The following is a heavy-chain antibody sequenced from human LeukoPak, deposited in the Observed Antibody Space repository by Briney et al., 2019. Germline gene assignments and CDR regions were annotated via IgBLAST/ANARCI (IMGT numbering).Heavy chain of an antibody. J-gene: IGHJ6*02. Sequence: GASVKVSCSASGYTFTGYYMHWVRQAPGQGLEWMGWINPKSGGTNYAQKFQDWVTMTRDTSISTAYMELSRLRSDDTAVYYCARGDSRSRVFDYYGMDVWGQGTTVTVSS. D-gene: IGHD6-13*01. CDR3: ARGDSRSRVFDYYGMDV. V-gene: IGHV1-2*04. CDR2: INPKSGGT. CDR1: GYTFTGYY.